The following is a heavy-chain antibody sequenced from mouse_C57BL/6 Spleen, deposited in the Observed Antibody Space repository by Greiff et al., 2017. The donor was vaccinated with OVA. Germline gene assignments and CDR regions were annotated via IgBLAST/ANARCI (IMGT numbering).Heavy chain of an antibody. CDR1: GFTFSSYG. CDR3: ARHEGGYYRYFDV. J-gene: IGHJ1*03. Sequence: EVKLEESGGDLVKPGGSLKLSCAASGFTFSSYGMSWVRQTPDKRLEWVATISSGGSYTYYPDSVKGRFTISRDNAKNTLYLQMSSLKSEDTAMYYCARHEGGYYRYFDVWGTGTTVTVSS. CDR2: ISSGGSYT. D-gene: IGHD1-1*02. V-gene: IGHV5-6*02.